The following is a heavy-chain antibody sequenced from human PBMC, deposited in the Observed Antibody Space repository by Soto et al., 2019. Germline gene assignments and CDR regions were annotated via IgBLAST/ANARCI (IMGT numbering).Heavy chain of an antibody. CDR1: GGSISNYY. CDR3: ARHSKPSNIFLDY. J-gene: IGHJ4*02. Sequence: ASETLSLTCTVSGGSISNYYLSWIRQPPGKGLEWIGYIYSSGNTNYNPSLKSRLTISVDTSKNQVSLKLTSATAADTAMYYCARHSKPSNIFLDYWGQGTLVTVSS. D-gene: IGHD3-3*02. CDR2: IYSSGNT. V-gene: IGHV4-59*08.